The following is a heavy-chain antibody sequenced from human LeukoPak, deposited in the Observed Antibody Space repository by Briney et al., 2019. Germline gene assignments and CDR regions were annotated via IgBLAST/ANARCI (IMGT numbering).Heavy chain of an antibody. J-gene: IGHJ4*02. V-gene: IGHV3-48*04. CDR2: ISSSSSTI. Sequence: PGGSLRLSCAASGFTFSSYSMNWVRQAPGKGLEWVSYISSSSSTIYYADSVKGRFTISRDNAKNSLYLQMNSLRAEDTAVYYCARDSTMVRRVREDYWGQGTLVTVSS. D-gene: IGHD3-10*01. CDR3: ARDSTMVRRVREDY. CDR1: GFTFSSYS.